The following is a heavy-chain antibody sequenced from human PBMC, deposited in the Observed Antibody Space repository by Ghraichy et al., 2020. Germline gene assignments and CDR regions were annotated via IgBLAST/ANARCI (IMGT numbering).Heavy chain of an antibody. V-gene: IGHV3-23*01. CDR1: GFAFSSHG. CDR3: LKDETVMVISPEH. Sequence: GGSLRLSCAASGFAFSSHGMSWVRQASGKGLEWVSGMSAHGGRTYYADSVKGRFIISRDNSESTLYLPMNSLRAEETAVYHCLKDETVMVISPEHWGPGTLVTVSS. CDR2: MSAHGGRT. J-gene: IGHJ1*01. D-gene: IGHD2-8*01.